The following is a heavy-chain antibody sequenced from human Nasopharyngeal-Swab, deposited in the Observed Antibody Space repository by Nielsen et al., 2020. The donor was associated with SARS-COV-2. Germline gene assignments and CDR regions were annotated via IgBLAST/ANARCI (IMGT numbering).Heavy chain of an antibody. CDR3: ARDRGNYDYVWGSYRRMYYFDY. CDR1: GGSISSSSYY. V-gene: IGHV4-39*07. Sequence: SETLSLTCTVSGGSISSSSYYWGWIRQPPGKGLEGIGSIYYSGSTYYNPSLKSRVTISVDTSKNQFSLKLSSVTAADTAVYYCARDRGNYDYVWGSYRRMYYFDYWGQGTLVTVSS. CDR2: IYYSGST. D-gene: IGHD3-16*02. J-gene: IGHJ4*02.